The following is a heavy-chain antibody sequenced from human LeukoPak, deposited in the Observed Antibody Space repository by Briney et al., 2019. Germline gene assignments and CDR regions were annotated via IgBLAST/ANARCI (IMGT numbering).Heavy chain of an antibody. D-gene: IGHD2-15*01. J-gene: IGHJ4*02. CDR2: ISWNSGSI. V-gene: IGHV3-9*01. CDR1: GFTFDDYA. CDR3: AKDMGPVVGDFGFDY. Sequence: PGRSLRLSCAASGFTFDDYAMHWVWQAPGKGLERVSGISWNSGSIGYADSVKGRFTISRDNAKNSLYLQMNSLRAEDTALYYCAKDMGPVVGDFGFDYWGQGTLVTVSS.